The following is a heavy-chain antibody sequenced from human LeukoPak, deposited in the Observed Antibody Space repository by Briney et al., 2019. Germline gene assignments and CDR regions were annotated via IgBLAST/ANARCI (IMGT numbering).Heavy chain of an antibody. CDR2: ITSIFDST. CDR1: GGTLSSYA. V-gene: IGHV1-69*05. J-gene: IGHJ4*02. CDR3: ARGGDQSLYSSSSFFEY. D-gene: IGHD6-6*01. Sequence: GSSVKVSCKASGGTLSSYAINWVRQAPGQGLEWVGGITSIFDSTNYAQKFQGRVTMSTDESRTTAYMELSGLRYEDTAVYYCARGGDQSLYSSSSFFEYWGQGTLVTVSS.